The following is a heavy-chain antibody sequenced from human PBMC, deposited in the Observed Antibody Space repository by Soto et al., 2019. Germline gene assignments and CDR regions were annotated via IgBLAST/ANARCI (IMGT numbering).Heavy chain of an antibody. Sequence: SSDTMSLTSAVSGGSVSSSYYYWGWLRQSPGKGPEWIGSVFYTGFTSYNPSLESRVSVSVDTSKNQFSLKVSGVSAADTAVYYCATSQKGYNWNYFDHWGQGVLVTVS. CDR2: VFYTGFT. J-gene: IGHJ4*02. CDR1: GGSVSSSYYY. D-gene: IGHD1-20*01. CDR3: ATSQKGYNWNYFDH. V-gene: IGHV4-39*01.